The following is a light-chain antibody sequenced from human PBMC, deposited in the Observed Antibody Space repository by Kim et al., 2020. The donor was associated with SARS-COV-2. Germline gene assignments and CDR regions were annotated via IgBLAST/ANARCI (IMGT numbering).Light chain of an antibody. J-gene: IGLJ2*01. CDR1: SSDVGGYNY. CDR2: DVS. V-gene: IGLV2-14*03. Sequence: QSALTQPDSVSGSPGQSITISCTGTSSDVGGYNYVSWYQQHPGKAPKLMIYDVSNRPSGVSNRFSGSKSGNTASLTISVLQAEDEADYYCSSYTSSSTLVVFGGGTKLTVL. CDR3: SSYTSSSTLVV.